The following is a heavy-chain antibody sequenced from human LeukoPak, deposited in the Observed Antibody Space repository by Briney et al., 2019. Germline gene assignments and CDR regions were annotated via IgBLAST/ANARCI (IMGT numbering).Heavy chain of an antibody. CDR2: IKQDGSEK. D-gene: IGHD2-2*01. CDR3: AKAPSTDANNWFDP. J-gene: IGHJ5*02. CDR1: GLTLNSFW. Sequence: GGSLRLSCAAPGLTLNSFWMNWFRQAPGKGLEWVANIKQDGSEKYYVDSVKGRFTISRDNSKNTLYLQMNSLRAEDTAVYYCAKAPSTDANNWFDPWGQGTLVTVSS. V-gene: IGHV3-7*03.